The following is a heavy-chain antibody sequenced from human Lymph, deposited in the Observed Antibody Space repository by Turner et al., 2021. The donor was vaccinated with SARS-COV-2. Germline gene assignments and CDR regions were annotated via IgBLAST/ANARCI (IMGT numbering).Heavy chain of an antibody. Sequence: GYADSVKGRFTISRDNAKNSLYLQVNSLRADDTDLYHCARGTGAADYWGQGTLVTVSS. V-gene: IGHV3-20*01. J-gene: IGHJ4*02. D-gene: IGHD7-27*01. CDR3: ARGTGAADY.